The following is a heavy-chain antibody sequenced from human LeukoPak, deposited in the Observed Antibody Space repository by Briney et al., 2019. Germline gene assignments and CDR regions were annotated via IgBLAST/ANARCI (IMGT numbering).Heavy chain of an antibody. V-gene: IGHV1-2*02. CDR3: ARSYSSSWYNAFDI. CDR1: GYSFTGYY. CDR2: INPNSGDT. D-gene: IGHD6-13*01. J-gene: IGHJ3*02. Sequence: SVKVSCKASGYSFTGYYMHWVRQAPGQGLEWMGWINPNSGDTKYAQKFQGRVTMTRDTSINTAYMELRSLRSDDTAVYYCARSYSSSWYNAFDIWGQGTMVTVSS.